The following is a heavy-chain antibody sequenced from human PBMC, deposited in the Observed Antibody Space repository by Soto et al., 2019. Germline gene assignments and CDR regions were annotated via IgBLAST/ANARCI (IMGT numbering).Heavy chain of an antibody. Sequence: QITLKESGPTLVKPTQTLTLTCTFSGFSLSTSGVGVGWIRQPPGKALEWLALIYWDADKRYNPSLNSRLTITQDTSKIQVDLTVTNMDAVDTATYYCAHLLLTATFDYWGQGTLVTVSS. CDR1: GFSLSTSGVG. D-gene: IGHD2-8*02. V-gene: IGHV2-5*02. CDR2: IYWDADK. CDR3: AHLLLTATFDY. J-gene: IGHJ4*02.